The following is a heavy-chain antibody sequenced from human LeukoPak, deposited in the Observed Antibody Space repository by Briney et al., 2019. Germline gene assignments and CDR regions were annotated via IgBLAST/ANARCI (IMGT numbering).Heavy chain of an antibody. CDR3: ARGKQQLVELDY. V-gene: IGHV5-51*01. D-gene: IGHD6-13*01. Sequence: KRGESLKISCKGSGYSFTRYWIAWVRQIPGKGLEWMGIIYPGDSDTRYSPSFQGQVTISAAKSISSAYLQWSSLKASDTALYYCARGKQQLVELDYWGQGTLVTVSS. J-gene: IGHJ4*02. CDR1: GYSFTRYW. CDR2: IYPGDSDT.